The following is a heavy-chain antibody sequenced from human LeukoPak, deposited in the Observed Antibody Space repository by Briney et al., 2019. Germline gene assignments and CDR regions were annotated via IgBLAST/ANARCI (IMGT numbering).Heavy chain of an antibody. Sequence: SVKVSCKASGGTFSSYAISWVRQAPGQALEWMGGIIPIFGTANYAQKFQGRVTITADESTSTAYMELSSLRSEDTAVYYCARDVGYCSSTSCYFDYWGQGTLVTVSS. J-gene: IGHJ4*02. D-gene: IGHD2-2*01. CDR2: IIPIFGTA. V-gene: IGHV1-69*13. CDR1: GGTFSSYA. CDR3: ARDVGYCSSTSCYFDY.